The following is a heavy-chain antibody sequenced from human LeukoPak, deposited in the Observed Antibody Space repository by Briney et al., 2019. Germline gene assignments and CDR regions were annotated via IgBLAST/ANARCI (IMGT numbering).Heavy chain of an antibody. CDR3: ARAKPPDF. CDR1: GDSISSGNYY. CDR2: IYASGSP. J-gene: IGHJ4*02. V-gene: IGHV4-61*02. Sequence: TSSETLSLTCTVSGDSISSGNYYWSWIRQPAGKGLEWIGRIYASGSPNYNPSLKSRVTISVDTSKNHFSLKLSSVTAEDTAVYYCARAKPPDFWGQGTLVTVSS.